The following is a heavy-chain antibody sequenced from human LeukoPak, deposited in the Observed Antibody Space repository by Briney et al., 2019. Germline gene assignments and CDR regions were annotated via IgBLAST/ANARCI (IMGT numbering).Heavy chain of an antibody. CDR1: GFTFSSYS. Sequence: GGSLRLSCAASGFTFSSYSMNWVRQAPGKGLKWFSSISSRSSYIHYADSVKGRFTISRHNAKNSLYLQMNSLRAEDTAVYYCARDEYGSGSYAMYNWFDPWGQGTLVTVSS. V-gene: IGHV3-21*01. J-gene: IGHJ5*02. D-gene: IGHD3-10*01. CDR2: ISSRSSYI. CDR3: ARDEYGSGSYAMYNWFDP.